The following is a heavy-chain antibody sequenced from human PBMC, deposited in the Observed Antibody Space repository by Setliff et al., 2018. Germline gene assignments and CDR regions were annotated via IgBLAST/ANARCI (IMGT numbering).Heavy chain of an antibody. V-gene: IGHV3-48*04. CDR2: ITAFGGTT. Sequence: LRLSCAASGFALRSAVLAWFRQAPGKGLEWVSAITAFGGTTYDADSVKGRFTISRDNAKNSLSLQMNSLRAEDTAVYYCVRGWEDSSGLEGVWGQGTTVTVSS. J-gene: IGHJ6*02. CDR1: GFALRSAV. D-gene: IGHD6-19*01. CDR3: VRGWEDSSGLEGV.